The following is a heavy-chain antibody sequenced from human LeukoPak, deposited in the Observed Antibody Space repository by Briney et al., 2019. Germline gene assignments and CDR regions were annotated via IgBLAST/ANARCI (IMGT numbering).Heavy chain of an antibody. J-gene: IGHJ4*02. CDR1: GFTFSSYS. CDR3: ARSYYDSSGYKCFDY. Sequence: PGGSLRLSCAASGFTFSSYSMNWVRQAPGKGLEWVSYISSSSSTIYYADSVKGRFTISRDNAKNSLYLQMNSLRAEDTAVYYCARSYYDSSGYKCFDYWGQGTLVTVSS. V-gene: IGHV3-48*01. CDR2: ISSSSSTI. D-gene: IGHD3-22*01.